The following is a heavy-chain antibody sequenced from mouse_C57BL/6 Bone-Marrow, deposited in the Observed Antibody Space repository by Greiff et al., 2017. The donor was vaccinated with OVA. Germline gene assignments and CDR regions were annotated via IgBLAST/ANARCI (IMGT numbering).Heavy chain of an antibody. J-gene: IGHJ1*03. V-gene: IGHV1-36*01. CDR3: ARKTGGGVAHWYFDV. D-gene: IGHD1-1*01. CDR1: GFTFTDYY. CDR2: VYPYNGGT. Sequence: EVQLQQSGPVLVKPGPSVKISCKASGFTFTDYYKHWVQQSHGKSLEWIGLVYPYNGGTSYNQKFKGKATLTVATSSSTAYMEPSSLTSEDSAVYYCARKTGGGVAHWYFDVWGKGTTVTVSS.